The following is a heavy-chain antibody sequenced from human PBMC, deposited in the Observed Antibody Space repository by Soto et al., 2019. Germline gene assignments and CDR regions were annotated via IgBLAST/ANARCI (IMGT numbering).Heavy chain of an antibody. J-gene: IGHJ4*02. Sequence: GGSLRLSCAASGFTFKMLWMHWVRQVPGKGPEWVSRINDDGISTNYADSVKGRFTISRDNAKNTLYLQMNSLRAEDTAIYYCVRARATDRRPAYCGQGTLVTVSS. D-gene: IGHD6-6*01. CDR1: GFTFKMLW. V-gene: IGHV3-74*01. CDR2: INDDGIST. CDR3: VRARATDRRPAY.